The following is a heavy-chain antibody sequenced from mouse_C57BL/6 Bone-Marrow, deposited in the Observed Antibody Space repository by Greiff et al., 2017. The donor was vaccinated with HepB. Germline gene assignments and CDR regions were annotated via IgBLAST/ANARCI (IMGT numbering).Heavy chain of an antibody. CDR3: ARWGYYSNLDY. Sequence: QVQLQLPGAELVKPGASVKLSCKASGYTFTSYWMHWVKQRPGQGLEWIGMIHPNSGSTNYNEKFKSKATLTVDKSSSTAYMQLSSLTSEDSAVYYCARWGYYSNLDYWGQGTTLTVSS. CDR2: IHPNSGST. D-gene: IGHD2-5*01. CDR1: GYTFTSYW. V-gene: IGHV1-64*01. J-gene: IGHJ2*01.